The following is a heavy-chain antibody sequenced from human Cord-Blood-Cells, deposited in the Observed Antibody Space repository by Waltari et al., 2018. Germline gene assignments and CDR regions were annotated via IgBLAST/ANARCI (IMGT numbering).Heavy chain of an antibody. CDR1: GFTFSSYG. V-gene: IGHV3-33*01. J-gene: IGHJ6*02. D-gene: IGHD2-15*01. CDR3: ARAGYCSGGSCSSGYYYYGMDV. Sequence: QVQLVESGGGVVQPGRSLRLSCAASGFTFSSYGMHWVRQAPGKGLEWVAVIWYDGSNKYYADSVKGRFTISRDNSKNTLYLQMNSLRAEDTAVYYCARAGYCSGGSCSSGYYYYGMDVWGQGTTVTVSS. CDR2: IWYDGSNK.